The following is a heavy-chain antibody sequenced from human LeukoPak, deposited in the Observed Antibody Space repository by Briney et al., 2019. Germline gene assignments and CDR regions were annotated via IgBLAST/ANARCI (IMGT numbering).Heavy chain of an antibody. V-gene: IGHV3-23*01. CDR3: AKASVAIPQYCNS. CDR1: GFTFSSYA. J-gene: IGHJ5*02. CDR2: ISGSGSST. D-gene: IGHD2-2*02. Sequence: GGSLRLSCAASGFTFSSYAMSWVRQAPGKGLEWVSAISGSGSSTYYADSAKGRFTISRDNSKDTLFLQLNSLTAADTAMYFCAKASVAIPQYCNSWGQGTLVTVSS.